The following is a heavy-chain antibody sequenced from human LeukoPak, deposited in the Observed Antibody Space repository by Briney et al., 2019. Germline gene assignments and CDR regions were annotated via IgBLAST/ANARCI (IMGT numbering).Heavy chain of an antibody. Sequence: PVGSLRLSCAASGFTFSGYAMHWGRQAPGKGLERGAVISYDGSNTYYAASVKGRFTISRDNSTNTLYLQMNSLRAADTAVYYCAIDRAAAGTRGMDVWGQGTTVTASS. J-gene: IGHJ6*02. CDR1: GFTFSGYA. CDR2: ISYDGSNT. CDR3: AIDRAAAGTRGMDV. D-gene: IGHD6-13*01. V-gene: IGHV3-30*04.